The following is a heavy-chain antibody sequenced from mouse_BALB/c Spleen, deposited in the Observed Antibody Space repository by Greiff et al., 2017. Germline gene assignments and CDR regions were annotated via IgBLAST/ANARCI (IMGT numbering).Heavy chain of an antibody. Sequence: QVQLKESGAELVRPGVSVKISCKGSGYTFTDYAMHWVKQSHAKSLEWIGVISTYYGDASYNQKFKGKATMTVDKSSSTAYMELARLTSEDSAIYYCAREVTVGYFDVWGAGTTVTVSS. CDR3: AREVTVGYFDV. D-gene: IGHD2-12*01. J-gene: IGHJ1*01. CDR1: GYTFTDYA. CDR2: ISTYYGDA. V-gene: IGHV1S137*01.